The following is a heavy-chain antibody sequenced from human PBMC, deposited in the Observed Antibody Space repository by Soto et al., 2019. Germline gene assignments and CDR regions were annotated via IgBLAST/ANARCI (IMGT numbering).Heavy chain of an antibody. CDR2: IHYSGST. CDR1: GGSINNYY. V-gene: IGHV4-59*01. D-gene: IGHD4-17*01. J-gene: IGHJ4*02. Sequence: LSLTCTVSGGSINNYYWSWIRQPPGKGLEWIAYIHYSGSTKYNPSLQARGTISVDTSKNQLSLKLNSVTAEDTAIYFCARQTPGTYGGYLDSWGQGTLVTVSS. CDR3: ARQTPGTYGGYLDS.